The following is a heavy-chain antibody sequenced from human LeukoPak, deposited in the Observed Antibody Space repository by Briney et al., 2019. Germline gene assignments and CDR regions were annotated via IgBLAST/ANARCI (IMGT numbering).Heavy chain of an antibody. CDR3: AKGYSSSWLRRGYFDY. CDR2: ISWNSGSI. D-gene: IGHD6-13*01. Sequence: PGRSLRLSCAASGFTFDDYAMHWVRQAPGKGLEWVSGISWNSGSIGYADSLKGRFTISRDNAKNSLYLQMNSLRAEDTALYYCAKGYSSSWLRRGYFDYWGQGTLVTVSS. CDR1: GFTFDDYA. V-gene: IGHV3-9*01. J-gene: IGHJ4*02.